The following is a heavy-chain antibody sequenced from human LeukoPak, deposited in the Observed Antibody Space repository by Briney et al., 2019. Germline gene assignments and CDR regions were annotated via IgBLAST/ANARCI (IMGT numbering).Heavy chain of an antibody. CDR2: ISWNSGNI. Sequence: GGSLRLSCATSGFTFADYAMHWVRQTPGKGLEWVSGISWNSGNIDYADSVKGRFTISRDNAKNSLYLQMNSLRAEDTALYYCAKGRGYNYGYIFGYFDYWGQGTLVTVSS. CDR3: AKGRGYNYGYIFGYFDY. V-gene: IGHV3-9*01. J-gene: IGHJ4*02. CDR1: GFTFADYA. D-gene: IGHD5-18*01.